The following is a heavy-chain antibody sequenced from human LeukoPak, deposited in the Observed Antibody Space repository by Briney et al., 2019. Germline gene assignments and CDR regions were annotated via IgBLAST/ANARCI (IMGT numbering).Heavy chain of an antibody. D-gene: IGHD1-26*01. J-gene: IGHJ4*02. CDR1: GFTFSSYA. Sequence: GGSLRLSCAASGFTFSSYAMSWVRQAPGKGLEWVSAISGSGGSTYYADSVKGRFTISRDNAKNSLYLQMNSLRAEDTAVYYCARDPPSDPLPFDYWGQGTLVTVSS. V-gene: IGHV3-23*01. CDR3: ARDPPSDPLPFDY. CDR2: ISGSGGST.